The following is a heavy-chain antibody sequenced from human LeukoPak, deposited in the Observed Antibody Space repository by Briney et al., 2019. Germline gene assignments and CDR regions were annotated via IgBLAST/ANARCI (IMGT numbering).Heavy chain of an antibody. V-gene: IGHV1-46*01. Sequence: ASVKVSCKASGYTFTSYYMHWVRQAPGQGLEWMGIINPSGGSTSYAQKFQGRVTMTRDMSTSTVYMELSSLRSEDTAVYYCARTTNGGWAFDIWGQGTMVTVSS. D-gene: IGHD1-1*01. J-gene: IGHJ3*02. CDR2: INPSGGST. CDR3: ARTTNGGWAFDI. CDR1: GYTFTSYY.